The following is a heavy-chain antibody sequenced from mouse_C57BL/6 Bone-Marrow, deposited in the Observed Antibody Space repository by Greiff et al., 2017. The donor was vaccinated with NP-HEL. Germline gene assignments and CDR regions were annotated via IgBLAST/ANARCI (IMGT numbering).Heavy chain of an antibody. CDR3: ARQVGYYYGSTYYYAMDY. Sequence: EVQLVESGGGLVQPGGSLKLSCAASGFTFSDYYMYWVRQTPETRLEWVAYISNGGGSTYYPDTVKGRFTISRDNAKNTLYLQMSRLKSEDTAMYYCARQVGYYYGSTYYYAMDYWGQGTSVTVSS. D-gene: IGHD1-1*01. CDR2: ISNGGGST. J-gene: IGHJ4*01. V-gene: IGHV5-12*01. CDR1: GFTFSDYY.